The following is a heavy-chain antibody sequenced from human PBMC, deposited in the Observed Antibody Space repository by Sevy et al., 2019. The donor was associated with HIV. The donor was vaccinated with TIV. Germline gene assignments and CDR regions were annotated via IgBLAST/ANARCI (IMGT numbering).Heavy chain of an antibody. J-gene: IGHJ4*02. CDR3: ARGGGYCGGDCYSIDY. CDR2: IWYDGTIK. V-gene: IGHV3-33*08. D-gene: IGHD2-21*02. CDR1: GSTFSSYV. Sequence: GGSLRLSCAASGSTFSSYVMHWVRQAPGKGLEWVALIWYDGTIKYYADSVKGRFTISRDNSKDTLFLQMNSLTPEDTAVYYCARGGGYCGGDCYSIDYWGQGALVIVSS.